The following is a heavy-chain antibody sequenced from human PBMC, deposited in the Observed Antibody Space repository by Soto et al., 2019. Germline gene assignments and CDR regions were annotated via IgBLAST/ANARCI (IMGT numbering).Heavy chain of an antibody. J-gene: IGHJ5*02. CDR3: VRALRHTAMAYPWFDP. CDR1: GASVSTGAYY. Sequence: SETLSLTCTVSGASVSTGAYYWGWVRQRPGRGLEWIGYVYESGYTYYNMSLKSRLTISLDRSNNQFSLGLTSVTAADTAVYYCVRALRHTAMAYPWFDPWGQGTLVT. D-gene: IGHD5-18*01. V-gene: IGHV4-31*03. CDR2: VYESGYT.